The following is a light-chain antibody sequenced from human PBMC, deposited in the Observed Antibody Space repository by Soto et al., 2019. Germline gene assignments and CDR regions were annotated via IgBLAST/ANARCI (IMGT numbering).Light chain of an antibody. Sequence: QSALTQPRSVSGSPGQSVTISCTGTSSDVGGYNYVSWYQQHPGKAPKLMIYDVSKRPSGVPDRFSGSKSGNPASLTISGLQAEDEADYYCCSYAGSYYVIGTGTKVTVL. CDR3: CSYAGSYYV. CDR1: SSDVGGYNY. CDR2: DVS. J-gene: IGLJ1*01. V-gene: IGLV2-11*01.